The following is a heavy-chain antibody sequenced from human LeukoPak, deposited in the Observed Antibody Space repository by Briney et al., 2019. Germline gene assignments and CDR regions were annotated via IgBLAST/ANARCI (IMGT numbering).Heavy chain of an antibody. CDR1: GYSFTSYW. J-gene: IGHJ6*02. V-gene: IGHV5-51*01. D-gene: IGHD6-6*01. CDR2: IYPGDSDT. CDR3: AISPAIAARRKYYYYYYGMDV. Sequence: GESLKISCKGSGYSFTSYWIGWVRQMPGKGLEWMGIIYPGDSDTRYSPSFQGQVTISADKSTSTAYLQWSSLKASDTAMYYCAISPAIAARRKYYYYYYGMDVWGQGTTVTVSS.